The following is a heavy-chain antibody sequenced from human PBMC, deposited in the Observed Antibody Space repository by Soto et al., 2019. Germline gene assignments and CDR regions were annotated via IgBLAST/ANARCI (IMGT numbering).Heavy chain of an antibody. V-gene: IGHV3-30*18. D-gene: IGHD4-17*01. J-gene: IGHJ4*02. CDR2: ISYDGSNK. CDR1: GFTFSSYG. Sequence: QVQLVESGGGVVQPGRSLRLSCAASGFTFSSYGMHWVRQAPGKGLEWVAVISYDGSNKYYADSVKGRFTISRDNSKNTLYLQMNSLRAEDTAVYYCAKVGITVTTRGNDYWGQGTLVTVSS. CDR3: AKVGITVTTRGNDY.